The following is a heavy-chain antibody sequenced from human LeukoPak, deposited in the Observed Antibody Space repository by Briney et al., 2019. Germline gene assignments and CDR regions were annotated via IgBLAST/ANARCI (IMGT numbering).Heavy chain of an antibody. CDR2: IKQDESEK. J-gene: IGHJ4*02. CDR3: ARGPDFWNEYYFDY. CDR1: GFTFSNYW. D-gene: IGHD3-3*01. V-gene: IGHV3-7*01. Sequence: GGSLRLSCAASGFTFSNYWMSWVRQAPGKGLQWVANIKQDESEKYYVDSVEGRFTISRDNAKKSLYLQMNSLRAEDTAVYYCARGPDFWNEYYFDYWGQGTLVTVSS.